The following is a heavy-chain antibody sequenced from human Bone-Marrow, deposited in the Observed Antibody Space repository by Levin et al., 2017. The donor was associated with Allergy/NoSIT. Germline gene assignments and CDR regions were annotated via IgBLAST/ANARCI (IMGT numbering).Heavy chain of an antibody. CDR2: IYYNGST. CDR1: GGSISSSSYY. V-gene: IGHV4-39*01. Sequence: PSETLSLTCTVSGGSISSSSYYWGWIRQPPGKGLEWIGSIYYNGSTYYNASLRSRVTISVETSKNQFSLKLSSVTAADTAVYYCARRGGYCSGGSCYWFDPWGQGTLVTVSS. D-gene: IGHD2-15*01. J-gene: IGHJ5*02. CDR3: ARRGGYCSGGSCYWFDP.